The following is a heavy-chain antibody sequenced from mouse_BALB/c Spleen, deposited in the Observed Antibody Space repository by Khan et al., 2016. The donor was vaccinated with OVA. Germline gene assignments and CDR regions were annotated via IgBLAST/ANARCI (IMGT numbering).Heavy chain of an antibody. J-gene: IGHJ3*01. CDR3: ATLYGSPFAY. Sequence: VQLKQSGAELVKPGASVKLSCSASGFNIKDTYIHWVKQRPEQGLEWIGRIDPPNDDSKYGPKFQDKATLTADTSSNTAYLQLSSLTSEDTAVYYGATLYGSPFAYWGQGTLVSVSA. V-gene: IGHV14-3*02. CDR2: IDPPNDDS. D-gene: IGHD2-1*01. CDR1: GFNIKDTY.